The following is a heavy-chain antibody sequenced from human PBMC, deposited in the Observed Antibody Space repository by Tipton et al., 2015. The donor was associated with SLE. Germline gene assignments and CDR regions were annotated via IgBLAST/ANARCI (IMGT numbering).Heavy chain of an antibody. CDR2: IDACRGNT. Sequence: QLVQSGAEVKKPGASVKVSCKASGFTFTPYALHWVRQAPGQRLEWMGWIDACRGNTKYSQKFQGRLSITRDTSASTVDKELSSLRSEDTAVYYWARDNWSVTSCFDPWGQGTLVTVSS. V-gene: IGHV1-3*01. CDR3: ARDNWSVTSCFDP. D-gene: IGHD3-3*01. CDR1: GFTFTPYA. J-gene: IGHJ5*02.